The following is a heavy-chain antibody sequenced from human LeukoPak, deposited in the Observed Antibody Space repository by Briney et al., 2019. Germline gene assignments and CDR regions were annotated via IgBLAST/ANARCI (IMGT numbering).Heavy chain of an antibody. J-gene: IGHJ4*02. CDR1: GYTFTGYY. CDR3: ARVWHDYVWGSYRPTTEYYFDY. Sequence: ASVKVSCKASGYTFTGYYMHWVRQAPGQGLEWMGWINPNSGGTDYAQNFQGRVTMTRDTSISTAYMELSRLRSDDTAVYYCARVWHDYVWGSYRPTTEYYFDYWGQGTLVTVSS. CDR2: INPNSGGT. V-gene: IGHV1-2*02. D-gene: IGHD3-16*02.